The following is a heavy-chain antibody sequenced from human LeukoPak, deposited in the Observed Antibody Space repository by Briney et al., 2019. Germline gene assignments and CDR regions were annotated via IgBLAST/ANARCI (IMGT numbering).Heavy chain of an antibody. Sequence: PSQTLSLTCTVSGGSISSGGYYWSWIRQPPGKGLEWIGYIYHSGSTYYNPSLKSRVTISVDRSKNQFSLKLSSVTAADTAVYYCAKSYSNYDYYFDYWGQGTLVTVSS. CDR2: IYHSGST. J-gene: IGHJ4*02. CDR1: GGSISSGGYY. CDR3: AKSYSNYDYYFDY. D-gene: IGHD4-11*01. V-gene: IGHV4-30-2*01.